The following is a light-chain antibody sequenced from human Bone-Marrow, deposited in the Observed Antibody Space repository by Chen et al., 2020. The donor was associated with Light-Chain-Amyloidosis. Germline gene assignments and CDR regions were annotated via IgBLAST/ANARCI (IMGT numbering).Light chain of an antibody. V-gene: IGLV2-8*01. CDR3: SSYAGSNNVV. CDR2: EVS. CDR1: SSDVGGYNY. J-gene: IGLJ2*01. Sequence: QSALTQPPSASGSPGPSVTLSCTGTSSDVGGYNYVSWYQQHPGKAPKLMIYEVSKRPSGVPDRFSGSKSGNTASLTVSGLQAEDEADYYCSSYAGSNNVVFGGGTKLTVL.